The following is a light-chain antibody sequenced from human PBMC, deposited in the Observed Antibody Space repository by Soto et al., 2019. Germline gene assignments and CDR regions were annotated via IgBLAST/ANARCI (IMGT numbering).Light chain of an antibody. Sequence: EIVLTQSPGTLSLSPGERATLSCRASQSVNSNYLAWYQRKPGQAPRLLIYGASNRATDIPYRFSASGSGTDFTLTITGLEAADFAVYYCQQYDSTPPTFGQGTKVEVK. J-gene: IGKJ1*01. CDR3: QQYDSTPPT. CDR2: GAS. CDR1: QSVNSNY. V-gene: IGKV3-20*01.